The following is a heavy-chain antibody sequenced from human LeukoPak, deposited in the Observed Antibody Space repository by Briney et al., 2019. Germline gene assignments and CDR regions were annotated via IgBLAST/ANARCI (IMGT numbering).Heavy chain of an antibody. CDR2: MRSDESRK. V-gene: IGHV3-30*02. Sequence: GGSLRLSCAASGFTFSAYWMTWVRQAPGKGLEWVAFMRSDESRKFHRNSVKGRFTISRDSSKNTVYLEMNSLRPEDTAIYYCAKDTFSNFHYYYYMDAWGKGTTVTVSS. J-gene: IGHJ6*03. CDR3: AKDTFSNFHYYYYMDA. CDR1: GFTFSAYW. D-gene: IGHD3-3*02.